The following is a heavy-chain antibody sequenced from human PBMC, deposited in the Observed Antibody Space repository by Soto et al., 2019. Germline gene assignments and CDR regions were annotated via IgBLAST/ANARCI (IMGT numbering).Heavy chain of an antibody. V-gene: IGHV4-59*01. CDR1: GGSISSYY. Sequence: SETLSLTYTVSGGSISSYYWSWIRQPPGKGLEWIGYIYYSGSTNYNPSLKSRVTISVDTSKNQFSLKLSSVTAADTAVYYCARVESYGSGSYRSDYYYYYMDVWGKGTTVTVSS. J-gene: IGHJ6*03. CDR2: IYYSGST. CDR3: ARVESYGSGSYRSDYYYYYMDV. D-gene: IGHD3-10*01.